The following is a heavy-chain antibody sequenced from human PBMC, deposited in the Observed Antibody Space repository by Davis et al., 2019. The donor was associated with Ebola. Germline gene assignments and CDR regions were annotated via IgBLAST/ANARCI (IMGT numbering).Heavy chain of an antibody. CDR2: IKSKIAGGTT. D-gene: IGHD1-1*01. CDR3: TTEEATSGTTKNAFDS. V-gene: IGHV3-15*01. Sequence: GESLKISCAASGFTFSDAWMTWVRQAAGNVLEWVGRIKSKIAGGTTDYAAPVKGRFTISRDDSKNTLYLQMNNLQTEDTAVYYCTTEEATSGTTKNAFDSWGQGTLVTVSS. J-gene: IGHJ3*01. CDR1: GFTFSDAW.